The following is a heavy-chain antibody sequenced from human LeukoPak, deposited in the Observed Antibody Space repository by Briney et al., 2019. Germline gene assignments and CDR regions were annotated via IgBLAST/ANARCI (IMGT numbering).Heavy chain of an antibody. CDR3: ARDQAVGYYDSSGYYNYYYYYMDV. CDR1: GFTFSSYS. Sequence: GGSLRLSCAASGFTFSSYSMNWVRQAPGKGLEWVSSISSSSSYIYYADSVKGRFTISRDNAKNSLYLQMNSLRAEDTAVYYCARDQAVGYYDSSGYYNYYYYYMDVWGKGTTVIVSS. V-gene: IGHV3-21*01. D-gene: IGHD3-22*01. CDR2: ISSSSSYI. J-gene: IGHJ6*03.